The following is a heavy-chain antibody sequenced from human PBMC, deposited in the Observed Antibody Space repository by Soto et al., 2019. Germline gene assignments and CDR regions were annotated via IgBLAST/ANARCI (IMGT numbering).Heavy chain of an antibody. CDR2: FDPEDGET. J-gene: IGHJ4*02. CDR1: GYTLTELS. Sequence: ASVKVSCKVSGYTLTELSMHWVRQAPGKGLEWKGGFDPEDGETIYAQKFKGRVTMTEDTATDTAYMELSSLRSEDTAVYYCATDPVVSAAARAVFDYWGQGTLVTVSS. D-gene: IGHD2-15*01. CDR3: ATDPVVSAAARAVFDY. V-gene: IGHV1-24*01.